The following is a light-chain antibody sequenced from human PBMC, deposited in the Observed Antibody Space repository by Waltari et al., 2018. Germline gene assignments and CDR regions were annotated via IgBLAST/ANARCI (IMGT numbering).Light chain of an antibody. Sequence: EIVLTQSPDTLSLSPGERATLSCRASQSVSTYLAWYQQRPGQAPRLLIYDASNRATGIPARFSGSGSGTDFTLTISSLEPEDFAVYYCQQRSNWWTFGQGTKVENK. CDR2: DAS. CDR3: QQRSNWWT. J-gene: IGKJ1*01. CDR1: QSVSTY. V-gene: IGKV3-11*01.